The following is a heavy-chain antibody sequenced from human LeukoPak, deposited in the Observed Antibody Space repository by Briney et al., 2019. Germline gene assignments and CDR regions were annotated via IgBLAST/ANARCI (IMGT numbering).Heavy chain of an antibody. J-gene: IGHJ4*02. V-gene: IGHV3-30-3*01. CDR2: ISYDGSNK. Sequence: GGSLRLSCAASGFTFSSYAMHWVRQAPGKGLEWVAVISYDGSNKYYADSVKGRFTISRDNAKNSLYLQMNSLRAEDTAVYYCAREYQLPNGEDYWGQGALVTVSS. CDR3: AREYQLPNGEDY. CDR1: GFTFSSYA. D-gene: IGHD2-2*01.